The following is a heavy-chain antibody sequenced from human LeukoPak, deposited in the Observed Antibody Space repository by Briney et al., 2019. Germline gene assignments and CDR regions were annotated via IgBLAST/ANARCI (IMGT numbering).Heavy chain of an antibody. CDR2: ISWNSGSI. CDR1: GFTFDDYA. J-gene: IGHJ4*02. D-gene: IGHD3-10*01. V-gene: IGHV3-9*01. CDR3: AKDLGDY. Sequence: GGSLRLSCAASGFTFDDYAMHWVRQAPGKGLEWVSGISWNSGSIGYADSVKGRFTISRDNAKNSLYLQMNSLRAEDAALYYCAKDLGDYWGQGTLVTVSS.